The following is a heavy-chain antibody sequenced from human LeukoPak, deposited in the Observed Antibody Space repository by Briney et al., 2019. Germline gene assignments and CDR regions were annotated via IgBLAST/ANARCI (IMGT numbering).Heavy chain of an antibody. CDR1: GGSISSSSYY. D-gene: IGHD4-23*01. Sequence: SETLSLTCTVSGGSISSSSYYWGWIRQPPGKGLEWIGSIYYSGSTYYNPSLKSRVTISVDTSKNQFSLKLSSVTAADTAVYYCAREIAPTVVTPSVDYWGQGTLVTVSS. CDR2: IYYSGST. J-gene: IGHJ4*02. V-gene: IGHV4-39*02. CDR3: AREIAPTVVTPSVDY.